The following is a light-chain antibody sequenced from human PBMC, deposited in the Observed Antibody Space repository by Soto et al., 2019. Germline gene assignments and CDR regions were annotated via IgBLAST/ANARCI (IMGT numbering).Light chain of an antibody. J-gene: IGKJ1*01. CDR1: QSVDTW. V-gene: IGKV1-5*01. CDR2: DVS. CDR3: LQDSSYWT. Sequence: DIPMTKSPSSLSSSVGDRVTISCRASQSVDTWVAWYQQKAGQAPNLLVYDVSRLESGVSFRFSGSGSGAEFALSISSRQPDHFATCYCLQDSSYWTCGQGTTVEIK.